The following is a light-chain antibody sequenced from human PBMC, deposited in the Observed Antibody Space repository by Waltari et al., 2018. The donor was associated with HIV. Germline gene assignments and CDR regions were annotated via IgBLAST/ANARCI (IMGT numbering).Light chain of an antibody. V-gene: IGKV3-15*01. CDR2: EAS. Sequence: EIVMTQSPASLYVSPGEGTTLSCSASQSVGRSLAWYQQKPGQAPRLLIYEASTRAAAIPAGIIANGSGTEFTLTISSLQFADFAIYFCQQYIGWPLTFGGGTKVQVK. CDR1: QSVGRS. CDR3: QQYIGWPLT. J-gene: IGKJ4*01.